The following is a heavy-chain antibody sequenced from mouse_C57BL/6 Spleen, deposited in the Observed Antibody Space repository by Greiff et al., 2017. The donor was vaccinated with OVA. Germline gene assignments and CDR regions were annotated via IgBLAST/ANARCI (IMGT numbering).Heavy chain of an antibody. J-gene: IGHJ4*01. CDR2: IYPGDGDT. Sequence: VQLQQSGAELVKPGASVKISCKASGYAFSSYWMNWVKQRPGKGLEWIGQIYPGDGDTNYNGKFKGKATLTADKSSSTAYMQLSSLTSEDSAVYFCARDYYYGSSEYYYAMDYWGQGTSVTVSS. CDR1: GYAFSSYW. CDR3: ARDYYYGSSEYYYAMDY. D-gene: IGHD1-1*01. V-gene: IGHV1-80*01.